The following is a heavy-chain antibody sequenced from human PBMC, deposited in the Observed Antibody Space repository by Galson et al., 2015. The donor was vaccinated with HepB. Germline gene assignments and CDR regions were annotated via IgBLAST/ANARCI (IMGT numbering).Heavy chain of an antibody. CDR3: ARVRSYYGSGSYYLDY. D-gene: IGHD3-10*01. CDR1: GGTFSSYA. Sequence: SVKVSCKASGGTFSSYAISWVRQAPGQGLEWMRRIIPILGIANYAQKFQGRVTISVDTSKNQFSLKLSSVTAADTAVYYCARVRSYYGSGSYYLDYWGQGTLVTVSS. J-gene: IGHJ4*02. CDR2: IIPILGIA. V-gene: IGHV1-69*04.